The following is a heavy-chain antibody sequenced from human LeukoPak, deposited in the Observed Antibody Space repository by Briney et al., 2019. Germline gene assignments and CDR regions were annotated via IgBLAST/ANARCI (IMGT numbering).Heavy chain of an antibody. D-gene: IGHD3-22*01. CDR2: INHSGST. J-gene: IGHJ4*02. Sequence: SETLTLTCAAYGGSFSGYYWSWIRQPPGKGLEWVAEINHSGSTNYNPSLKSRVTISVDTSKTQFSLKLSSVTAADTAVYYCARAFVLFGSPYYYDSSGYSRYGGQGTLVTVPS. CDR1: GGSFSGYY. V-gene: IGHV4-34*01. CDR3: ARAFVLFGSPYYYDSSGYSRY.